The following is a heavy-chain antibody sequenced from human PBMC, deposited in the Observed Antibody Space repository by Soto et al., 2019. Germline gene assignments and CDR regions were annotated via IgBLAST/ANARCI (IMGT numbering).Heavy chain of an antibody. Sequence: QVQLVESGGGVVQPGRSLRLSCAASGFTFSSYGMHWVRQAPGTGLEWVAVISYDGSNKYYADSVKGRFTISRDNSKNTLYLQMNRLRAADTAVYYCAKDLRRIAAAGVYYYGMDVWGQGTTVTVSS. CDR3: AKDLRRIAAAGVYYYGMDV. CDR2: ISYDGSNK. V-gene: IGHV3-30*18. J-gene: IGHJ6*02. D-gene: IGHD6-13*01. CDR1: GFTFSSYG.